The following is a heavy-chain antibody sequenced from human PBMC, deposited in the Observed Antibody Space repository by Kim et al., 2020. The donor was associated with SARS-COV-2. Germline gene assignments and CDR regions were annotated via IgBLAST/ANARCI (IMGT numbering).Heavy chain of an antibody. CDR1: GGSISSSNSY. V-gene: IGHV4-39*01. J-gene: IGHJ4*02. Sequence: SETLSLICTVSGGSISSSNSYWGWIRQPPGEGLEWIGSIYSSGSTYYNSTLKSRVTISVDTSKNHFSLNLSSVTAADTAVYFCARHRQGYYFDYWGQGTLVTVSS. CDR3: ARHRQGYYFDY. CDR2: IYSSGST.